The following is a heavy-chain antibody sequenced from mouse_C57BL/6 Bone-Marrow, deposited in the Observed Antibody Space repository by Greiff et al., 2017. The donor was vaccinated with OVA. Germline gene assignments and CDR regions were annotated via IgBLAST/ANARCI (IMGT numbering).Heavy chain of an antibody. J-gene: IGHJ2*01. V-gene: IGHV5-9-1*02. CDR3: TRVGALDYGDYFDY. CDR1: GFTFSSYA. D-gene: IGHD2-4*01. CDR2: ISSGGDYI. Sequence: EVQRVESGEGLVKPGGSLKLSCAASGFTFSSYAMSWVRQTPEKRLEWVAYISSGGDYIYYADTVKGRFTISRDNARNTLYLQMSSLKSEDTAMYYCTRVGALDYGDYFDYWGQGTTLTVSS.